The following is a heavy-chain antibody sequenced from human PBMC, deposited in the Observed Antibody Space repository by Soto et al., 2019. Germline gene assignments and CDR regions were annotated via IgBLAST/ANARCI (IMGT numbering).Heavy chain of an antibody. CDR1: GGTFSSYA. Sequence: GASVKVSCKASGGTFSSYAISWVRQAPGQGLEWMGGIIPIFGTANYAQKFQGRVTITADESTSTAYMELSSLRSEDTAVYYCATGFRSIAARVYYYYGMAVWGQGTTVTVSS. CDR3: ATGFRSIAARVYYYYGMAV. CDR2: IIPIFGTA. D-gene: IGHD6-6*01. V-gene: IGHV1-69*13. J-gene: IGHJ6*02.